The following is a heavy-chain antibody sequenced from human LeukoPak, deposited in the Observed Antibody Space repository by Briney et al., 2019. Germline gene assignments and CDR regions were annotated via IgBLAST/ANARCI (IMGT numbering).Heavy chain of an antibody. J-gene: IGHJ6*03. D-gene: IGHD5-12*01. V-gene: IGHV3-21*01. Sequence: PGGSLRFSCAASGFTFSSYSMNWVRQAPGKGLEWVSSISSSSSYIYYADSVKGRFTISRDNAKNSLYLQMNSLRAEDTAVYYCARGFGYSGYDFDYYYMDVWGKGTTVTVSS. CDR3: ARGFGYSGYDFDYYYMDV. CDR1: GFTFSSYS. CDR2: ISSSSSYI.